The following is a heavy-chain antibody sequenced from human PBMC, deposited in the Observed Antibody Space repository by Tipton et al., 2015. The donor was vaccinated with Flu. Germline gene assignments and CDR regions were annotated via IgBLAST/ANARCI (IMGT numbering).Heavy chain of an antibody. V-gene: IGHV3-43D*03. CDR2: ISWDGGST. J-gene: IGHJ3*02. Sequence: GSLRLSCAASGFTFDDYAMHWVRQAPGKGLEWVSLISWDGGSTYYADSVKGRFTISRDNSKNSLYLQMNSLRAEDTALYYCAKAYRQWEPLDAFDIWGQGTMVTVSS. CDR1: GFTFDDYA. CDR3: AKAYRQWEPLDAFDI. D-gene: IGHD1-26*01.